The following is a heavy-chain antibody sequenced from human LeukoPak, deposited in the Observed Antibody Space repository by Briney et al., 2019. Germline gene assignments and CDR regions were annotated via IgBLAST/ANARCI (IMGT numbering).Heavy chain of an antibody. V-gene: IGHV4-59*01. CDR3: ARGPKFDI. J-gene: IGHJ3*02. CDR2: IFYSGST. Sequence: SETLSLTCTVSGGSISSYYWSWIRQPPGKGLEWIGYIFYSGSTKYNPSLKSRVTISVDTSKNQFSLKLSSVSAADTAMYYCARGPKFDIWGPGTMVTVPS. CDR1: GGSISSYY.